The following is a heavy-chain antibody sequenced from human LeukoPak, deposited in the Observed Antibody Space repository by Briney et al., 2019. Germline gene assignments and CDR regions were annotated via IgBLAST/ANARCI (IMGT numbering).Heavy chain of an antibody. CDR3: ARDPRWLTPDCTSTCCYENYFDP. Sequence: TSETLSLTCGVSGYSISSGYQWAWIRQSPGKGLEWIGSIYHSGSAHYNPSLKSRVTISVETSKNQFSLNMYSVTAADTAVYYCARDPRWLTPDCTSTCCYENYFDPWGQGTLVTVSS. CDR2: IYHSGSA. CDR1: GYSISSGYQ. J-gene: IGHJ5*02. D-gene: IGHD2-2*01. V-gene: IGHV4-38-2*02.